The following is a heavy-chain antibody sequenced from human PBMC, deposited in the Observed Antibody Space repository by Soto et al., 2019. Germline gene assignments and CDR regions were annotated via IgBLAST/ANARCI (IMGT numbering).Heavy chain of an antibody. Sequence: QVQLVQSGAEVKKPGSSVKVSCKASGDTFITYAISWVRQAPGQGLEWMGGINPIFGTPDYSQKFQGRVTITADESMTTVYVEATTLTSAATALYYCAKDNMGFGEVTRGWRAFDVWGQGTMIIVSS. V-gene: IGHV1-69*01. CDR3: AKDNMGFGEVTRGWRAFDV. J-gene: IGHJ3*01. D-gene: IGHD3-3*01. CDR1: GDTFITYA. CDR2: INPIFGTP.